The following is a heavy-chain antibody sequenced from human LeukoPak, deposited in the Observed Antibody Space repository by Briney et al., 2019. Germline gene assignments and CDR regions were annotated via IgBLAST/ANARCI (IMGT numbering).Heavy chain of an antibody. CDR2: IKTKTDGGTA. Sequence: GGSLRLSCAASGFTFSSYGMHWVRQAPGKGLEWVGRIKTKTDGGTADYAAPVKGRFTISRDDSKNTLYLQMNSLRAEDTAVYYCARDRKYYYGSGSSYYFDYWGQGTLVTVSS. CDR3: ARDRKYYYGSGSSYYFDY. J-gene: IGHJ4*02. CDR1: GFTFSSYG. V-gene: IGHV3-15*01. D-gene: IGHD3-10*01.